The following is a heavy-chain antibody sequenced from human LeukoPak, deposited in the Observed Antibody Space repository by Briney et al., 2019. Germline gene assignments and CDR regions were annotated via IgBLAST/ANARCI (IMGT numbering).Heavy chain of an antibody. Sequence: SETLSHTCAVSGASISRSTYYWGWTRQTPGKGLEWIASIYYTGTIVYNPSLESRVTMSVDMSKNHFSLKLRSVTAADTAVYYCARHEPRNSPFDYWGQGTLVTVSS. J-gene: IGHJ4*02. V-gene: IGHV4-39*01. CDR1: GASISRSTYY. CDR3: ARHEPRNSPFDY. D-gene: IGHD1-14*01. CDR2: IYYTGTI.